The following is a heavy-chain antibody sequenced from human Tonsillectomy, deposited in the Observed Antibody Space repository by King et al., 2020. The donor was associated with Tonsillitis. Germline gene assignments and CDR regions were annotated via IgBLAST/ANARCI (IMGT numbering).Heavy chain of an antibody. J-gene: IGHJ4*02. D-gene: IGHD2-2*02. Sequence: VQLVESGGGLFKPGGSRRLSCAASGFTFSSYRMNWVRQAPGNGLEWVSSISSSYIYIYYADTVKDRFTISRDNAKNSLYLPMNSLRAEDTAVYYCARDLYVDYWGQGTLVTVSS. CDR3: ARDLYVDY. V-gene: IGHV3-21*01. CDR2: ISSSYIYI. CDR1: GFTFSSYR.